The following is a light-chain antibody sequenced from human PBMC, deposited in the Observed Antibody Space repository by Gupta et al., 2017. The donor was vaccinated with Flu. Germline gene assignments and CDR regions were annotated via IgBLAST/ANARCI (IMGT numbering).Light chain of an antibody. CDR1: RTIVGPY. J-gene: IGKJ1*01. CDR2: GTS. V-gene: IGKV3-20*01. Sequence: DTLLLSPGEETTPPGRASRTIVGPYLVWYQQRPGQPPRILIYGTSTRAPSIPDRFSGRGSGTDFTLTIRRLEPEDFAVYYCQQFGNSPWTFGQGTKVEIK. CDR3: QQFGNSPWT.